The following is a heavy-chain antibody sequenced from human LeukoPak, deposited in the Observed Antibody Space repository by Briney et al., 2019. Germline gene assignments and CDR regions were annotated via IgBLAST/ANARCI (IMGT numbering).Heavy chain of an antibody. CDR3: ARAQKGARPYCSGGSCYYFDY. CDR1: GGSISSSSYY. V-gene: IGHV4-39*07. CDR2: IYYSGST. Sequence: SETLSLTCTVSGGSISSSSYYWGWIRQPPGKGLEWIGSIYYSGSTYYNPSLKSRVTISVDTSKNQFSLKLSSVTAADTAVYYCARAQKGARPYCSGGSCYYFDYWGQGTLVTVSS. J-gene: IGHJ4*02. D-gene: IGHD2-15*01.